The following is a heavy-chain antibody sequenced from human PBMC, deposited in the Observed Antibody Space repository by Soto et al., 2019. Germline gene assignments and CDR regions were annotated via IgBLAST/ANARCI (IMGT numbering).Heavy chain of an antibody. CDR2: IFTTGTPI. V-gene: IGHV3-48*03. Sequence: GGSLRLSCVASGFTFSSYSLVWVRQAPGKGLEWVSYIFTTGTPIYYADSVKGRFTVSRDNAKNSLFLLLNSLRAEDTAVYYCARDKDWAFDNWGQGTLVTVSS. CDR3: ARDKDWAFDN. D-gene: IGHD3-9*01. J-gene: IGHJ4*02. CDR1: GFTFSSYS.